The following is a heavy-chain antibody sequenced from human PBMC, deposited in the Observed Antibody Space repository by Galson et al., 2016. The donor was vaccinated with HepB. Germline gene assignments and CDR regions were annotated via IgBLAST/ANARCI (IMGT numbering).Heavy chain of an antibody. V-gene: IGHV3-30*03. J-gene: IGHJ6*02. CDR2: ISYDGSNK. CDR1: GFTFSSYG. D-gene: IGHD2-15*01. Sequence: SLRLSCAASGFTFSSYGMHWVRQAPGKGLEWVAVISYDGSNKYYADSVKGRFTISRDKSKNTLYVQMNTLRAEDTAVYYCVRENSMCSADSCDPSKGMDVWGQGTTVTVSS. CDR3: VRENSMCSADSCDPSKGMDV.